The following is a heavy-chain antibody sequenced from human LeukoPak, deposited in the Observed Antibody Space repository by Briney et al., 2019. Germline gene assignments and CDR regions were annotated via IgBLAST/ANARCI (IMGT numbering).Heavy chain of an antibody. CDR3: ARMTYYDFWSGYYTPFSFDY. J-gene: IGHJ4*02. V-gene: IGHV4-34*01. D-gene: IGHD3-3*01. Sequence: RASETLSLTCAVYGGSFSGYYWSWIRQPPGKGLEWIGEINHSGSTNYNPSLKSRVTISVDTSKNQFSLKLSSVTAADTAVYYCARMTYYDFWSGYYTPFSFDYWGQGTLVTVSS. CDR1: GGSFSGYY. CDR2: INHSGST.